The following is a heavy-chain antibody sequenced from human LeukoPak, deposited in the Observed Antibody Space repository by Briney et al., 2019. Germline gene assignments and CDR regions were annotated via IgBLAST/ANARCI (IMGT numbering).Heavy chain of an antibody. V-gene: IGHV3-30*03. CDR3: ARDFWSRTTSSSYFDY. J-gene: IGHJ4*02. CDR2: VSNDGINK. D-gene: IGHD2-2*01. CDR1: GFTFSNYG. Sequence: GGSLRLSCAASGFTFSNYGMHWVRQAPGKGLEWVAVVSNDGINKYYGDSVKGRFTISRDNSRNTLYLHMESLRAEDTAVYYCARDFWSRTTSSSYFDYWGQGTLVTVSS.